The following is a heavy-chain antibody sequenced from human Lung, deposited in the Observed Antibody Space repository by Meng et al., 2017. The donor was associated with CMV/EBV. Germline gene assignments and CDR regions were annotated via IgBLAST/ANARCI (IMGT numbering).Heavy chain of an antibody. D-gene: IGHD2-2*03. CDR2: ISYDVNNK. J-gene: IGHJ4*02. CDR1: GFTFSSDA. CDR3: AREIGYCSRISCSPDLEY. Sequence: GGSLRLSCAASGFTFSSDAMHWVRQAPGKGLGWVAVISYDVNNKYYGDSVKGRFTIPRDNSRNTLYLQMNSLRVEDTAVYYCAREIGYCSRISCSPDLEYWGQGTLVTVSS. V-gene: IGHV3-30*04.